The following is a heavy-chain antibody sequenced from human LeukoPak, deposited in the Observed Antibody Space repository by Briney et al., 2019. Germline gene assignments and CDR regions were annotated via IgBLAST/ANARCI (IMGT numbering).Heavy chain of an antibody. CDR2: INWNGGGT. J-gene: IGHJ4*02. Sequence: GGSLRLSCAASGFTFDDFGMTWVRQAPGKGLEWVSGINWNGGGTGYADSVKVRFTIYRDNAKKILYLQMNSLRVEDTAVYYCARWELSGRVMERLSWIDHWGQGALVTVSS. CDR3: ARWELSGRVMERLSWIDH. D-gene: IGHD3-16*02. V-gene: IGHV3-20*04. CDR1: GFTFDDFG.